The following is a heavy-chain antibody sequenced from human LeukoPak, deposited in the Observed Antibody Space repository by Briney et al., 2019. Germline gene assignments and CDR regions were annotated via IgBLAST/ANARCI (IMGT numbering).Heavy chain of an antibody. CDR2: IIPILGIA. CDR3: ARVSRHDIVATIRASWFDY. Sequence: SVKVSCKASGGTFSSYAISWVRQAPGQGLEWMGRIIPILGIANYAQKFQGRVTITADKSTSTAYMELSSLRSEDTAVYYCARVSRHDIVATIRASWFDYWGQGTLVTVSS. J-gene: IGHJ4*02. V-gene: IGHV1-69*04. CDR1: GGTFSSYA. D-gene: IGHD5-12*01.